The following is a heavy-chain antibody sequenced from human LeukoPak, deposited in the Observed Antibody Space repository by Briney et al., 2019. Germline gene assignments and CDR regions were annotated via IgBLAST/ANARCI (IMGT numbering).Heavy chain of an antibody. CDR3: TTDVPNFGLRYFDL. Sequence: GGSLRLSCAASGFTFSNAWMSWVRQAPGKGLEWVGRIKSKTDGGTTDYAAPVKGRFTISRDDSKNTLYLQMNSLKTEDTAVYYCTTDVPNFGLRYFDLWGRGTLVTVSS. D-gene: IGHD4/OR15-4a*01. CDR2: IKSKTDGGTT. J-gene: IGHJ2*01. CDR1: GFTFSNAW. V-gene: IGHV3-15*01.